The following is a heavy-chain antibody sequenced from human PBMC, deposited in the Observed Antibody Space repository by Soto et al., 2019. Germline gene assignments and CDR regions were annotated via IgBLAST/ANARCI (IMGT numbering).Heavy chain of an antibody. CDR2: IYYSGNT. Sequence: QVQLQESGPGLVKPSQTLSLTCTVSGGSIISGGYHCSWVRQHPGKGLEWIGYIYYSGNTYYNPSLNSRVTISVATSKNQFSLKLSSVTAAYTAVYYCARDPPPWGQGTLVTVSS. CDR1: GGSIISGGYH. J-gene: IGHJ5*02. CDR3: ARDPPP. V-gene: IGHV4-31*03.